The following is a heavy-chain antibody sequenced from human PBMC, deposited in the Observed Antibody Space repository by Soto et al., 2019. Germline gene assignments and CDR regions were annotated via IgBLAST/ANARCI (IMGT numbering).Heavy chain of an antibody. CDR1: GYTFTSYG. D-gene: IGHD5-18*01. CDR3: APHTLDTGMPSGY. J-gene: IGHJ4*02. V-gene: IGHV1-18*01. CDR2: IGGYKGNT. Sequence: ASVKVSCKASGYTFTSYGVSWVRQAPGQGLEWMGWIGGYKGNTNYAQKLQGRVTLITDTSTSTAYMELRSLRSDDTAVYYCAPHTLDTGMPSGYWGQGTLVTVSS.